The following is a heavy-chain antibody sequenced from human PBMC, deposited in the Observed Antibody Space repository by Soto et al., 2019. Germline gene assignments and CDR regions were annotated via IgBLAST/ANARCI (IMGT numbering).Heavy chain of an antibody. Sequence: QLQLQESGPGLVKPSETLSLTCTVSGGSISSSSYYWGWIRQPPGKGLEWIGSIYYSGSTYYNPSLKSRVTISVDTSKNQFSLKLSSVTAADTAVYYCARQGNYDFWSGYYPAYSYYYMDVWGKGTTVTVSS. CDR1: GGSISSSSYY. CDR2: IYYSGST. CDR3: ARQGNYDFWSGYYPAYSYYYMDV. J-gene: IGHJ6*03. V-gene: IGHV4-39*01. D-gene: IGHD3-3*01.